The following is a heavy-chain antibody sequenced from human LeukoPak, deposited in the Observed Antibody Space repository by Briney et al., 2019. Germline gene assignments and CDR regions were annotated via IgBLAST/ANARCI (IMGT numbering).Heavy chain of an antibody. CDR3: ARAGRYFDWLQTIPDYYYGMDV. J-gene: IGHJ6*02. Sequence: ASVKVSCKASGYTFTSYGISWVRQAPGQGLEWMGWINPNSGGTNYAQKFQGRVTMTRDTSISTAYMELSRLRSDDTAAYYCARAGRYFDWLQTIPDYYYGMDVWGQGTTVTVSS. D-gene: IGHD3-9*01. CDR2: INPNSGGT. CDR1: GYTFTSYG. V-gene: IGHV1-2*02.